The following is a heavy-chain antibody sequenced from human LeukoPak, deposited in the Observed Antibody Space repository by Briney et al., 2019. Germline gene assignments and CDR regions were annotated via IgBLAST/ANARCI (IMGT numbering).Heavy chain of an antibody. CDR3: ARESIAAAAY. J-gene: IGHJ4*02. V-gene: IGHV4-34*01. CDR2: INHSGST. D-gene: IGHD6-13*01. CDR1: GGSFSGYY. Sequence: PSETLSLTCAVYGGSFSGYYWSWIRQPPGKGLEWIGEINHSGSTNYNPSLKSRVTISVDTSKNQFSLKLSSVTAADTAVYYCARESIAAAAYWGQGTLVTVSS.